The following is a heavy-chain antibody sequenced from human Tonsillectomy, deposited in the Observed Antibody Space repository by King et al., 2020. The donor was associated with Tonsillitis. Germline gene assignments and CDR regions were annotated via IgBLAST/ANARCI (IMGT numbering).Heavy chain of an antibody. D-gene: IGHD2-15*01. CDR3: SRDRGRDCSGGSCYSGWYFDL. J-gene: IGHJ2*01. V-gene: IGHV3-48*01. Sequence: VQLVESGGGLVQPGGSLRLSCATSGFTFSTYGMNWVRQAPGKGLEWISYISSRSSTIYYPESVKGRFTISRDNAKNSLYLQMNSLEAEDTAVYYWSRDRGRDCSGGSCYSGWYFDLWGRGTLVTVSS. CDR1: GFTFSTYG. CDR2: ISSRSSTI.